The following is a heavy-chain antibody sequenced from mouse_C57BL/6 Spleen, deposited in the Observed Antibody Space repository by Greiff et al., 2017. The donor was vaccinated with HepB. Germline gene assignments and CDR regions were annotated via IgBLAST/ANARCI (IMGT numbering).Heavy chain of an antibody. D-gene: IGHD1-1*01. Sequence: LVESGAELVRPGASVTLSCKASGYTFTDYEMHWVKQTPVHGLEWIGAIDPETGGTAYNQKFKGKAILTAAKSSSTAYMELRSLTSEDSAVYYCTRELPFAYWGQGTLVTVSA. CDR3: TRELPFAY. V-gene: IGHV1-15*01. CDR2: IDPETGGT. CDR1: GYTFTDYE. J-gene: IGHJ3*01.